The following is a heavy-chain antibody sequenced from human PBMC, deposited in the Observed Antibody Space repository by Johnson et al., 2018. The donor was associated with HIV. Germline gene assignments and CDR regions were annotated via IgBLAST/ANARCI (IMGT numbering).Heavy chain of an antibody. D-gene: IGHD2-15*01. J-gene: IGHJ3*01. Sequence: QMLLVESGGGVVQPGGSLRLSCAASGFTFSSCAMHWVRQAPGKGLEWVAVISYDGRNKYYADSVKGRYTISRDNSNNTLYVQMNSLRAEDTAVYYCATPQGWSTLDPFALLRQGTMVTVSS. CDR1: GFTFSSCA. V-gene: IGHV3-30-3*01. CDR2: ISYDGRNK. CDR3: ATPQGWSTLDPFAL.